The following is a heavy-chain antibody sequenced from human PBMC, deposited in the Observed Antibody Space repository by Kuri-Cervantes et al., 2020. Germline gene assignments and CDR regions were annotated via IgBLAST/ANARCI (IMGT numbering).Heavy chain of an antibody. CDR3: ARDPVRGGDYDH. J-gene: IGHJ4*02. CDR1: GLTFSSYG. Sequence: GESLKISCEASGLTFSSYGMHWVRQAPGKGLEWVAFIRYDGSNKYYADSVKGRFTISRDNAQNSLYLQMNSLRAEDTAVYYCARDPVRGGDYDHWGQGTLVTVSS. V-gene: IGHV3-30*02. CDR2: IRYDGSNK. D-gene: IGHD3-10*01.